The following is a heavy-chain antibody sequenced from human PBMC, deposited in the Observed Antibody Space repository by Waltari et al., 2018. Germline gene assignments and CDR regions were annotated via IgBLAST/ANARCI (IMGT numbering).Heavy chain of an antibody. Sequence: QVQLVESGGGVVQPGRSLRLSCAASGFTFSSYGMHWVRQAPGKGLGWVAVIWYEGRNKNYADSVKGRFTISRDKSKNTLYLQMNSLRAEDTAVYYCARDQESAFDIWGQGTMVTVSS. CDR1: GFTFSSYG. CDR2: IWYEGRNK. CDR3: ARDQESAFDI. J-gene: IGHJ3*02. V-gene: IGHV3-33*01.